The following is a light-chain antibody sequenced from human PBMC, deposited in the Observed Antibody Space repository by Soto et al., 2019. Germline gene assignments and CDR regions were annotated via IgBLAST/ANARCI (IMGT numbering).Light chain of an antibody. V-gene: IGLV2-8*01. CDR2: EVS. CDR3: SSYAGSNNFPVV. CDR1: SSDVGGYNY. J-gene: IGLJ2*01. Sequence: QSALTQPPSASGSPGQSVTISCTGTSSDVGGYNYVSWYQQHPGKAPKLMIYEVSKRPSGVPDRFSGSKSGNTASLTVSGLQAEDEADYYRSSYAGSNNFPVVFGGGTKLTVL.